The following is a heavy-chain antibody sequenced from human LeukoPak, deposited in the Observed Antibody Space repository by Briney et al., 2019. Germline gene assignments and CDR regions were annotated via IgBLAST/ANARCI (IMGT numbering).Heavy chain of an antibody. J-gene: IGHJ4*02. CDR2: INPNSGGT. D-gene: IGHD6-19*01. CDR3: ARDGCSGRCSGYDY. V-gene: IGHV1-2*02. CDR1: GYTFTGYY. Sequence: GASVRVSCKASGYTFTGYYMHWVRQAPGQGLEWMGWINPNSGGTNYAQKFQGRVTMTRGTSISTAYMELSRLRSDDTAVYYCARDGCSGRCSGYDYWGQGTLVTVSS.